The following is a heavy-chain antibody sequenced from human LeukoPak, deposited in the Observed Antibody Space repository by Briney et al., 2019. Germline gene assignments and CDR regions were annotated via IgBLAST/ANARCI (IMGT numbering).Heavy chain of an antibody. CDR3: TSGWTGDYIFDY. V-gene: IGHV3-23*01. Sequence: GGSLRLSCEASGFTFSSYAMSWVRQAPGKGLEWVSAISGSGGSTYYADSVKDRFTISRDNSKNTLDLQMNSLRAEDTAVYYCTSGWTGDYIFDYWGQGTLVTVSS. CDR1: GFTFSSYA. J-gene: IGHJ4*02. CDR2: ISGSGGST. D-gene: IGHD3/OR15-3a*01.